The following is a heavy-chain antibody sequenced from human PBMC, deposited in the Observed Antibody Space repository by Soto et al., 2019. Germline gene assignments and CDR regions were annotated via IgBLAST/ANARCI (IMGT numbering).Heavy chain of an antibody. J-gene: IGHJ4*02. CDR3: ARGGASVTTPFDY. D-gene: IGHD4-17*01. Sequence: QVQLVESGGGLVKPGGTLRLSCAASGIAFSDPYMSWIRQAPGKGLEWISYISSSGSTIYYAESVKGRFTISRDSAKKSLYLQMDSLTADVTAVYYCARGGASVTTPFDYWGQRTQVTVSS. CDR1: GIAFSDPY. V-gene: IGHV3-11*01. CDR2: ISSSGSTI.